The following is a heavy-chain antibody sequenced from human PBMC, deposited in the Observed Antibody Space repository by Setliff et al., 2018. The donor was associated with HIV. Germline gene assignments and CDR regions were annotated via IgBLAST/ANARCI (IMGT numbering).Heavy chain of an antibody. CDR2: TYYSGST. CDR1: GGSISSHY. CDR3: ASFFVTTVTNQDY. D-gene: IGHD4-17*01. Sequence: SETLSLTCTVSGGSISSHYWSWIRQPPGKGLEWIGSTYYSGSTNYNPSLQSRVTISLDTSNNQFSLKLTSVTAADTAMYYCASFFVTTVTNQDYWGQGTPVTVSS. J-gene: IGHJ4*02. V-gene: IGHV4-59*11.